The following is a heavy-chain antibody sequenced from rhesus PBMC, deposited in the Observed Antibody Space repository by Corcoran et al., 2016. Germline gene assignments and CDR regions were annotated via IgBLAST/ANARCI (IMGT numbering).Heavy chain of an antibody. D-gene: IGHD3-16*01. Sequence: QVQLQESGPGLVKPSETLSLTCAVSGGSISDDYYWSWIRQPPGKGLEWIGYIYGSGGGTNYNPSLKNRVTISIDTSKNQFSLKLSSVTAADTAVYYCARLYSGSYYLAEYFEFWGQGALVTVSS. CDR3: ARLYSGSYYLAEYFEF. CDR2: IYGSGGGT. CDR1: GGSISDDYY. J-gene: IGHJ1*01. V-gene: IGHV4-106*01.